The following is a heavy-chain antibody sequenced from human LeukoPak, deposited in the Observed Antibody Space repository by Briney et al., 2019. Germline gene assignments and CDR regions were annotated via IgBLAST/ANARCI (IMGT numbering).Heavy chain of an antibody. CDR1: GFTFSSYA. V-gene: IGHV3-30-3*01. CDR2: ISYDGSNK. J-gene: IGHJ6*02. Sequence: GGSLRLSCAASGFTFSSYAMHWVRQAPGKGLEWVAVISYDGSNKYYADSVKGRFTISRDNSKNTLYLQMNSLRAEDTAVYYCAREREWSLGLSHYYYGMDVWGQGTTVTVSS. CDR3: AREREWSLGLSHYYYGMDV. D-gene: IGHD3-3*01.